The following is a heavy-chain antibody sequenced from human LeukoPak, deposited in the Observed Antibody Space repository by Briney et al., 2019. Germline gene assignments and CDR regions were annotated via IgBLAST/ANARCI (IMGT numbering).Heavy chain of an antibody. Sequence: GGSLRLSCAASGFSVSSNYMTWVRQAPGKGPEWVSVIYSGGSTYYADSVNGRFTISRDNSKNTLYFQMNSLRAEDTAVYYCARGVGERYFDYWGQGTLVTVSS. J-gene: IGHJ4*02. CDR1: GFSVSSNY. CDR2: IYSGGST. D-gene: IGHD3-10*01. CDR3: ARGVGERYFDY. V-gene: IGHV3-66*01.